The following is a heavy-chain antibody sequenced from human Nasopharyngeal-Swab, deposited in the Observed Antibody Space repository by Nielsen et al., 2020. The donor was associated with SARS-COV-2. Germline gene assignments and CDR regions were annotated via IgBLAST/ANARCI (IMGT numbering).Heavy chain of an antibody. J-gene: IGHJ6*03. Sequence: SETLSLTCEVYAGSFAGYSWSWIRQPPGKGLEWIGEIDHSGTTNYNPSLKSRVPISIDTSKNQFSLKVNSVTAADTAVYYCAGPFGVVIPYYMDVWGKGTTVTVSS. CDR3: AGPFGVVIPYYMDV. V-gene: IGHV4-34*01. D-gene: IGHD3-3*01. CDR1: AGSFAGYS. CDR2: IDHSGTT.